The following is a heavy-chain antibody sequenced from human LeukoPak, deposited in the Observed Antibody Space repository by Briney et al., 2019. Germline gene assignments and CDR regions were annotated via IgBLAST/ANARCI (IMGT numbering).Heavy chain of an antibody. CDR2: IYYSGST. V-gene: IGHV4-59*01. CDR1: GGSISSYY. D-gene: IGHD2-21*01. J-gene: IGHJ4*02. CDR3: ARGGDTGQYSV. Sequence: PSETLSLTCTVSGGSISSYYWNWIRQSPGKGLEWIGYIYYSGSTNYNPSLNSRVTISVDTSENQFSLKLNSVTAADTAVYYCARGGDTGQYSVWGQGTLVTVSS.